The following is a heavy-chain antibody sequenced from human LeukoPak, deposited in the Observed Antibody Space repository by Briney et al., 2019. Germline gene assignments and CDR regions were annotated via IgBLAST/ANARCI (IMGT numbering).Heavy chain of an antibody. J-gene: IGHJ4*02. CDR3: ANGFRLRSYSSSWE. V-gene: IGHV3-9*01. D-gene: IGHD6-13*01. CDR2: ISWDSSSV. CDR1: GFTFRDYA. Sequence: GGSLRLSCAASGFTFRDYAMYWVRQAPGKGLEWVSGISWDSSSVAYADSVKGRFTISRDNAKNTLYLQMNSLRAEDTAVYYCANGFRLRSYSSSWEWGQGTLVTVSS.